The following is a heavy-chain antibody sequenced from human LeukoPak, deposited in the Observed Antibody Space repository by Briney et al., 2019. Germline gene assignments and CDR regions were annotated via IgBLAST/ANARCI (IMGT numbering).Heavy chain of an antibody. CDR3: ASYPRYSSSPPFDY. CDR1: GYTFAGQD. J-gene: IGHJ4*02. Sequence: ASVKVSCKASGYTFAGQDMHWVRQAPGQGFEWMGWINPNTGATNYAQKFQGRVTMTRDTTNNTAYMELTSLTSDDTAVYYCASYPRYSSSPPFDYWGQGTMVTVSP. V-gene: IGHV1-2*02. CDR2: INPNTGAT. D-gene: IGHD6-6*01.